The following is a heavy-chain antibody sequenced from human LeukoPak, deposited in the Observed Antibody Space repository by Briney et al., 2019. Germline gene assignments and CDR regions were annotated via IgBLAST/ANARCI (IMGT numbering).Heavy chain of an antibody. CDR2: INHSGST. V-gene: IGHV4-34*01. CDR3: AVDSSGHTDY. J-gene: IGHJ4*02. Sequence: SETLSLTCAVYGGSFSGYYWSWIRQPPGKGLEWIGEINHSGSTNYNPSLKSRVTISVDTSKNQFSLKLSSVTAADTALYYCAVDSSGHTDYWGQGTLVTVSS. D-gene: IGHD3-22*01. CDR1: GGSFSGYY.